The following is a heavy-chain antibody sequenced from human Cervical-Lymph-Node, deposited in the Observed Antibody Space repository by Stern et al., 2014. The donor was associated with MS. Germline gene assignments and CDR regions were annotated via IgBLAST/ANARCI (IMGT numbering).Heavy chain of an antibody. D-gene: IGHD3-3*01. CDR3: ARGGFYDFWMESSALND. CDR2: IIPIFGTA. V-gene: IGHV1-69*01. CDR1: GGTFSSYA. Sequence: QVQLVQSGAEVKKPGSSVKVSCKASGGTFSSYAISWVRQAPGHGLEWMGGIIPIFGTANYAQKVQGRVTITADESTSTAYMELSSLRSEDTAVYYCARGGFYDFWMESSALNDWGQGTLVTVSS. J-gene: IGHJ4*02.